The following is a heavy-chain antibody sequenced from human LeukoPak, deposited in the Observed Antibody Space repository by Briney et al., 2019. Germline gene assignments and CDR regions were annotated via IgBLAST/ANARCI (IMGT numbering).Heavy chain of an antibody. V-gene: IGHV3-21*01. CDR1: GFTFSSYS. CDR3: ARDATVTTPYFDY. Sequence: SGGSLRLSCAASGFTFSSYSMNWVRQAPGKGLKWVSSISSSSSYIYYADSVKGRFTISRDNAKNSLYLQMNSLRAEDTAVYYCARDATVTTPYFDYWDQGTLVTVSS. J-gene: IGHJ4*02. D-gene: IGHD4-17*01. CDR2: ISSSSSYI.